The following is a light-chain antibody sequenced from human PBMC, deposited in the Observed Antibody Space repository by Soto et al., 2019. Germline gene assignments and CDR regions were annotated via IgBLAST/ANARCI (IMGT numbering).Light chain of an antibody. CDR3: QQANTFPFT. CDR2: SAS. Sequence: DIQMTQSPSSVSASEGDRVTITCRASQGIYTWLAWYQQKPGEAPKLLIHSASTLQTGVPSRFSGGGSWTDFSLTISGLQPEDSATYYCQQANTFPFTFGQGTRLEI. V-gene: IGKV1-12*01. J-gene: IGKJ5*01. CDR1: QGIYTW.